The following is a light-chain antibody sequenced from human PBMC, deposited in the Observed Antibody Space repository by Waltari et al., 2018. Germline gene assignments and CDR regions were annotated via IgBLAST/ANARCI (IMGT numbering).Light chain of an antibody. J-gene: IGLJ1*01. CDR2: QDT. CDR1: KLGDKY. V-gene: IGLV3-1*01. Sequence: SYELTQSPSVSVSPGQTASITCSGDKLGDKYACWYQRKPGQSPVLVIYQDTQRPSGFPERFSGSSSGNTATLTIGGTQAMDEADYYCQAWDSSTRYVFGSGTKVTVL. CDR3: QAWDSSTRYV.